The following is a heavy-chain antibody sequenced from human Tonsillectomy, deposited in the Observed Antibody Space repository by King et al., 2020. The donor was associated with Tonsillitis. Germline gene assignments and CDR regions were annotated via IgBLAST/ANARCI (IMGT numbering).Heavy chain of an antibody. Sequence: QLQESGPGLVKPSATLSLTCTVSGVSVSSSIYSWSWIRQPPGRGLEWIGYVHYSGSSNYDPSLKSRVTMSVDTSKNQFSLKLNSVTAADTALYYCARVRGYNYGLFYYWGQGTLVTVSS. D-gene: IGHD5-18*01. J-gene: IGHJ4*02. CDR2: VHYSGSS. CDR1: GVSVSSSIYS. CDR3: ARVRGYNYGLFYY. V-gene: IGHV4-61*01.